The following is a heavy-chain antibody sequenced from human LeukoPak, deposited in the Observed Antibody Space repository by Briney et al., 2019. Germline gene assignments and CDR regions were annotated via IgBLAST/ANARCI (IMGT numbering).Heavy chain of an antibody. Sequence: PGGSLRLSCAASGFTFSTYAMSWVRRARGKGLEGVTGLSNSGGSTYYADSVKGRFTISRDNSKNTLYLQMNSLRAEDTAVYYCAKDLSMVRGLIIDAFDIWGQGTMVTVSS. J-gene: IGHJ3*02. V-gene: IGHV3-23*01. CDR2: LSNSGGST. CDR3: AKDLSMVRGLIIDAFDI. D-gene: IGHD3-10*01. CDR1: GFTFSTYA.